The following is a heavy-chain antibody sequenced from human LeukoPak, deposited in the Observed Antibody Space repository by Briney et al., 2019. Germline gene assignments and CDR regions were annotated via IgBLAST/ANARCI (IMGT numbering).Heavy chain of an antibody. V-gene: IGHV4-4*09. CDR1: GGSISSYY. J-gene: IGHJ3*02. CDR3: ARVALMVYATHDAFDI. CDR2: IYTSGST. Sequence: SETLSLTCTVSGGSISSYYWSWIRQPPGKRLEWIGYIYTSGSTNYNPSLRSRVTISVDTSKNQFSLKLSSVTAADTAVYYCARVALMVYATHDAFDIWGQGTMVTVSS. D-gene: IGHD2-8*01.